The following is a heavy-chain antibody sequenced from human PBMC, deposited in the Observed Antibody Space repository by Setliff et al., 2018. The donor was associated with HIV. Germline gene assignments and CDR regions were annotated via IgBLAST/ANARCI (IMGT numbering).Heavy chain of an antibody. CDR1: GYSISSSSYY. V-gene: IGHV4-39*07. CDR3: ARQREVYGTVYYYYMDV. CDR2: IYYSGST. Sequence: SETLSLTCTISGYSISSSSYYWDWIRQPPGKGLEWIGSIYYSGSTYYNPSLKSRVTISVDTSKNQFSLKLSSVTAAGTAVYYCARQREVYGTVYYYYMDVWGKGTTVTVSS. D-gene: IGHD4-17*01. J-gene: IGHJ6*03.